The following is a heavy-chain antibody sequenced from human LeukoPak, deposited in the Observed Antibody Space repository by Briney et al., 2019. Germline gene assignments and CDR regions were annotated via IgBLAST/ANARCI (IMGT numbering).Heavy chain of an antibody. V-gene: IGHV5-51*01. CDR3: ARREYGGKHFDF. CDR2: IYPGDSDT. D-gene: IGHD4-23*01. CDR1: GYSFTSYW. Sequence: GESLKISCKDAGYSFTSYWIGWVRQMLGKLLEWMEIIYPGDSDTRYTPSFQGQVTISADKYIITAYLQWSSLKASDTDMYYCARREYGGKHFDFWGQGTLVSVSS. J-gene: IGHJ4*02.